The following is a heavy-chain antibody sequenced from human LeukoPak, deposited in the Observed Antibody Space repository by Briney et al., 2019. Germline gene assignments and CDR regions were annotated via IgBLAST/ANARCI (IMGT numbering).Heavy chain of an antibody. D-gene: IGHD3-3*01. CDR2: INTNTGNP. CDR3: ARDWATIFGVVTFYGMDV. Sequence: ASVTVSCTASGYTFTIYAMNWVRQAPGQGLEWMGWINTNTGNPTYAQGFTGRFVFSLDTSVSTAYLQISSLKAEDTAVYYCARDWATIFGVVTFYGMDVWSQGTTVTVSS. CDR1: GYTFTIYA. V-gene: IGHV7-4-1*02. J-gene: IGHJ6*02.